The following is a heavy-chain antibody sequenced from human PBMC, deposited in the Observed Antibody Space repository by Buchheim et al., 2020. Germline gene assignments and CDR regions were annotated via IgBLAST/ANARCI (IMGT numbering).Heavy chain of an antibody. CDR3: ARGVVVVAATRFDY. J-gene: IGHJ4*02. D-gene: IGHD2-15*01. CDR2: ISYDGSNK. CDR1: GFTFSSYA. Sequence: QVQLVESGGGVVQPGRSLRLSCAASGFTFSSYAMHWVRQAPGKGLEWVAVISYDGSNKYYADSVKGRFTISRDNSKKTLYLQMNSLRAEDTAVYYCARGVVVVAATRFDYWGQGTL. V-gene: IGHV3-30*04.